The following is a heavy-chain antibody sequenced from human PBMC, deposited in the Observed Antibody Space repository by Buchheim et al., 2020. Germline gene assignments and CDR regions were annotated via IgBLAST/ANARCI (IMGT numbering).Heavy chain of an antibody. J-gene: IGHJ4*02. V-gene: IGHV1-8*01. D-gene: IGHD6-19*01. Sequence: QVQLVQSGAEVKKPGASVKVSCKASGYTFASSDINWVRQAPGQGLEWMGWVNGYSGTTGYAQQFQGRVTMTRNIAISTAYMELNNLTFEDTAVYFCARSIAVAGMIASWGQGT. CDR3: ARSIAVAGMIAS. CDR2: VNGYSGTT. CDR1: GYTFASSD.